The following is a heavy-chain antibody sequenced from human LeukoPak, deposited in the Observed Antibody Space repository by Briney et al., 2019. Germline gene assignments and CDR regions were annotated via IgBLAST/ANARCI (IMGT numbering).Heavy chain of an antibody. CDR1: GFTFSSYS. V-gene: IGHV3-48*01. D-gene: IGHD2-21*02. Sequence: GGSLRLSCAASGFTFSSYSMNWVRQAPGKGLEWVSSITSSGGTIYYADSVKGRFTISRDNSKNTLYLQMNSLRAEDTAVYYCARASYCGGDCYSYDYWGQGTLVTVSS. CDR3: ARASYCGGDCYSYDY. J-gene: IGHJ4*02. CDR2: ITSSGGTI.